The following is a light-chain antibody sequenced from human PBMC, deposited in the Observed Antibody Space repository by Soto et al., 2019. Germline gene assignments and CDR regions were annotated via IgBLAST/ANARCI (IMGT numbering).Light chain of an antibody. V-gene: IGLV2-23*02. J-gene: IGLJ3*02. CDR2: EVN. CDR3: CSFAGSSTFWV. Sequence: QSALTQPASVSGSPGQSITISCSGTTSDVGGYDVVSWYQQHPGKAPKLMIFEVNQRPSGVSDRFSGSKSGNTASLTISGLQAGDEADYYCCSFAGSSTFWVFGGRTKLTVL. CDR1: TSDVGGYDV.